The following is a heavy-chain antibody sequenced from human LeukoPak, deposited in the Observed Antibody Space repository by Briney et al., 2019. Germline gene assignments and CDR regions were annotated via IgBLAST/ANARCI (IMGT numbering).Heavy chain of an antibody. V-gene: IGHV3-30-3*01. D-gene: IGHD5-24*01. J-gene: IGHJ6*03. CDR3: ARDPTRWLQSTKYYYYYYMDV. CDR1: GFTFSSYA. Sequence: GGSLRLSCAASGFTFSSYAMHWVRQAPGKGLEWVAVISYDGSNKYYADSVKGRFTISRDNSKNTLYLQMNSLRAEDTAVYYCARDPTRWLQSTKYYYYYYMDVWGKGTTVTVSS. CDR2: ISYDGSNK.